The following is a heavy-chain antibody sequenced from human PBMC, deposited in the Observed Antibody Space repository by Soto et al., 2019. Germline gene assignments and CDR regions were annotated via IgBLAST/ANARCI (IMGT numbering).Heavy chain of an antibody. D-gene: IGHD3-10*01. J-gene: IGHJ6*03. CDR1: GGSISSSSYY. V-gene: IGHV4-39*01. CDR3: ARGSGSTAYYYYYMDV. Sequence: PSETLSLTCTVSGGSISSSSYYWGWIRQPPGKGLELIGSIYYSGSTYYNPSLKSRVTISVDTSKNQFSLKLSSVTAADTAVYYCARGSGSTAYYYYYMDVWGKGTTVTVSS. CDR2: IYYSGST.